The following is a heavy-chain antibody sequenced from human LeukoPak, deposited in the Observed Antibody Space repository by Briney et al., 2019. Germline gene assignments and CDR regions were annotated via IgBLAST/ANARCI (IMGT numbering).Heavy chain of an antibody. Sequence: GGSLRLSCAASGFTFSSYAMHWVRQAPGKGLEWVAVISYDGSNKYYADSVKGRFTISRDNAKNSLYLQMNSLRAEDTAVYYCARVGAYCSGGSCSLQQYFQHWGQGTLVTVSS. J-gene: IGHJ1*01. CDR2: ISYDGSNK. D-gene: IGHD2-15*01. V-gene: IGHV3-30-3*01. CDR1: GFTFSSYA. CDR3: ARVGAYCSGGSCSLQQYFQH.